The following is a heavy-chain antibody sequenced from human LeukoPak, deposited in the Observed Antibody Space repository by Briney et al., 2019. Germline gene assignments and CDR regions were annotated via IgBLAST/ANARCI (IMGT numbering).Heavy chain of an antibody. D-gene: IGHD3-10*01. V-gene: IGHV4-39*01. Sequence: SETLSLTCTVSGGSISSSSYYWGWIRQPPGKGLEWIGSIYYSGSTYYNPSLKSRVTVSVDTSKNQFSLKLSSVTAADTAVYYCARHKGSGSYSYYYDYMDVGGKVTTVTVSS. CDR3: ARHKGSGSYSYYYDYMDV. CDR1: GGSISSSSYY. J-gene: IGHJ6*03. CDR2: IYYSGST.